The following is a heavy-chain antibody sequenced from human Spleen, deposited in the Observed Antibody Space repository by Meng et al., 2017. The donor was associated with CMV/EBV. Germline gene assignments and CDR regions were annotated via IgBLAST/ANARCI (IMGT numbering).Heavy chain of an antibody. D-gene: IGHD3-10*01. CDR1: GYTFTRYG. CDR3: ARATMVRGAPYYFDS. Sequence: SGYTFTRYGLRWVRQAPGQGLEWMGWISVYTGNTNFAQKLQGRVTMTTDTSPSTAYMELRNLTSDDTAVYYCARATMVRGAPYYFDSWGQGTLVTVSS. V-gene: IGHV1-18*01. J-gene: IGHJ4*01. CDR2: ISVYTGNT.